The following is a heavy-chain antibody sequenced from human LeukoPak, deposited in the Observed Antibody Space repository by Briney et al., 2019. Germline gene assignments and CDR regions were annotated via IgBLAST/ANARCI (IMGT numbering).Heavy chain of an antibody. CDR2: ISSNGGST. V-gene: IGHV3-64*01. CDR3: ARLGVGSPFDY. Sequence: PGGSLRLSCAASGFTFSSYAMHWVRQAPGKGLEYVSAISSNGGSTYYANSVKGRFTISRDNSKNTLYLQMGSLRAEDMAVYYCARLGVGSPFDYWGRGTLVTVSS. J-gene: IGHJ4*02. D-gene: IGHD1-26*01. CDR1: GFTFSSYA.